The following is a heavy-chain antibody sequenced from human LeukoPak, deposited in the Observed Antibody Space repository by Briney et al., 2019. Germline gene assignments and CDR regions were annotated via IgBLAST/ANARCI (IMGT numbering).Heavy chain of an antibody. J-gene: IGHJ3*02. V-gene: IGHV3-74*01. CDR1: GFTFSSYW. D-gene: IGHD4-17*01. Sequence: GGSLRLSCAASGFTFSSYWMHWVRQGPGKGLVWVSRINSDGITTNYADSMKGRFTISRDNAKNTLYLQMNSLRAEDTAVYYCARGATVTTRNAFDIWGQGTMVTVSS. CDR2: INSDGITT. CDR3: ARGATVTTRNAFDI.